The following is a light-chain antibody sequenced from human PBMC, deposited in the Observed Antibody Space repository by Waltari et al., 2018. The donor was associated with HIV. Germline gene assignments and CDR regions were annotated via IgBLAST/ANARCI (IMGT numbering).Light chain of an antibody. CDR2: TIA. V-gene: IGLV1-44*01. CDR3: SSWDDSLFGVA. J-gene: IGLJ2*01. CDR1: DPNLGTNT. Sequence: QSVLTQPPSASGTPGQTVTISCSGRDPNLGTNTVNWYQQLPGQAPKFLCYTIAQRPSGGPDRFSGSKSGTSASLAISGLQSEDEAIYYCSSWDDSLFGVAFGGGTTVTVL.